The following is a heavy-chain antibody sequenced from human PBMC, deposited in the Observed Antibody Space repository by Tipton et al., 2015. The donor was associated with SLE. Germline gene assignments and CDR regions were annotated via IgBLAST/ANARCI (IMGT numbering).Heavy chain of an antibody. V-gene: IGHV3-30*02. CDR2: IRFDGSSK. CDR1: GFTFSSYS. J-gene: IGHJ6*02. Sequence: GSLRLSCAASGFTFSSYSMNWVRQAPGKGLEWVAFIRFDGSSKYYADSVKGRFTISRDNSKNTLYLQMNSLRAEDTAVYYSGRDYYFYYGMDVWGQGTTVTVSS. CDR3: GRDYYFYYGMDV. D-gene: IGHD6-25*01.